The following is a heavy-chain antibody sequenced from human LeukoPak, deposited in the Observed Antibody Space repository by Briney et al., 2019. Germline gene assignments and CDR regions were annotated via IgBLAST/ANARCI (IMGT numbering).Heavy chain of an antibody. CDR1: GYTFTSYY. CDR3: ARGTTVAHYDY. CDR2: INPSGGST. J-gene: IGHJ4*02. V-gene: IGHV1-46*01. Sequence: ASVTVSCKASGYTFTSYYMHWVRQAPGQGLEWMGIINPSGGSTSYAQKSQGRVTMTRDTSTSTVYMELSSLRSEDTAVYYCARGTTVAHYDYWGQGTLVTVSS. D-gene: IGHD4-23*01.